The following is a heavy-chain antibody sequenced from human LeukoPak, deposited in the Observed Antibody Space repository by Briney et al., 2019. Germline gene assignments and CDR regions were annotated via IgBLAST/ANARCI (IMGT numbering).Heavy chain of an antibody. J-gene: IGHJ6*02. V-gene: IGHV3-30-3*01. CDR1: GFTFSSYA. CDR3: AREAKYPYYYYGKDV. CDR2: ISYDGSNK. Sequence: GGSLRLSCAASGFTFSSYAMHWVRQAPGKGLEWVAVISYDGSNKYYADSVKGRFTISRDNSKNTLYLQMNSLRAEDTAVYYCAREAKYPYYYYGKDVWGQGTTVTVSS. D-gene: IGHD4/OR15-4a*01.